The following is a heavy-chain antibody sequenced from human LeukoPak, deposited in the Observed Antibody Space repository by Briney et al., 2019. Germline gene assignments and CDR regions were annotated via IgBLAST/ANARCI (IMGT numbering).Heavy chain of an antibody. J-gene: IGHJ4*02. CDR2: ISGSGGST. CDR1: GFTFSSYA. Sequence: GGSLRLSCAASGFTFSSYAMSWVRQAPGKGLEWVSAISGSGGSTYYADSVKGRFTISRDNSKNTLYLQMNSLRAEDTAVYYCAKDKGRTMVRGCFDYWGQGTLVTVSS. D-gene: IGHD3-10*01. V-gene: IGHV3-23*01. CDR3: AKDKGRTMVRGCFDY.